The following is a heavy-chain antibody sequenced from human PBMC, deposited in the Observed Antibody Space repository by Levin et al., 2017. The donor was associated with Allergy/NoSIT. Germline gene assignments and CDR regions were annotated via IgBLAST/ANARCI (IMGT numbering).Heavy chain of an antibody. CDR1: GYTFTSYD. J-gene: IGHJ2*01. CDR3: ARGKGSGVVIIGNSWYFDL. Sequence: ASVKVSCKASGYTFTSYDINWVRQATGQGLEWMGWMNPNSGNTGYAQKFQGRVTMTRNTSISTAYMELSSLRSEDTAVYYCARGKGSGVVIIGNSWYFDLWGRGTLVTVSS. D-gene: IGHD3-3*01. V-gene: IGHV1-8*01. CDR2: MNPNSGNT.